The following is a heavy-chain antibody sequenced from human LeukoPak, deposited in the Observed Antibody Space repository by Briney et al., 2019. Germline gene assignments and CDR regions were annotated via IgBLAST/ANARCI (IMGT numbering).Heavy chain of an antibody. CDR2: INHSGST. V-gene: IGHV4-34*01. D-gene: IGHD2-2*01. J-gene: IGHJ5*02. Sequence: PSETLSLTCAVYGGSFSGYYWSWIRQPPGKGLEWIGEINHSGSTNYNPSLKSRVTISVDTSKNQFSLKLSSMTAADTAVYFCARPYCSSTSCLGVFDPWGQGTLVTVSS. CDR1: GGSFSGYY. CDR3: ARPYCSSTSCLGVFDP.